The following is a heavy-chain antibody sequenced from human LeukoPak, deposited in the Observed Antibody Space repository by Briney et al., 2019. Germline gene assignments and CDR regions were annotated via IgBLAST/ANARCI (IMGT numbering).Heavy chain of an antibody. CDR3: AKTYYSSRAHYYYYYYMDV. J-gene: IGHJ6*03. CDR1: GFTFSNYG. V-gene: IGHV3-23*01. D-gene: IGHD3-10*01. Sequence: PGGSLRLSCAASGFTFSNYGMSWVRQAPGKGLEWVSGISGSGDSTFCADSVKGRFTISRDNSKNTRYLQMNSLRAEDTAVYYCAKTYYSSRAHYYYYYYMDVWGKGTTVTISS. CDR2: ISGSGDST.